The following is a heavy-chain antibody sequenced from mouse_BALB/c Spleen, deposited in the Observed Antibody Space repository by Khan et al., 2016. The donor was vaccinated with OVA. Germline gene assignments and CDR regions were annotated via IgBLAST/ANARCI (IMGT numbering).Heavy chain of an antibody. J-gene: IGHJ3*01. V-gene: IGHV1-4*01. D-gene: IGHD2-14*01. CDR3: VREGAYYRSDGWFAY. Sequence: QVQLKESGAELARPGASVKMSCKASGYTFTSYTMHWVRQRPGQTLEWIGHINPSNNYTNYNQNFKDKATLIVDKSSSTAYMQLNSLTSEDSAVYSCVREGAYYRSDGWFAYWGQGTLVTVSA. CDR1: GYTFTSYT. CDR2: INPSNNYT.